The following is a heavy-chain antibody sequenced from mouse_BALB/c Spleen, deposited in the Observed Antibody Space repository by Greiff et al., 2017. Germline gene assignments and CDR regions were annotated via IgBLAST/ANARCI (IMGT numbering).Heavy chain of an antibody. V-gene: IGHV1-69*02. CDR2: IDPSDSYT. CDR3: ARNYGYFDV. J-gene: IGHJ1*01. CDR1: GYTFTSYW. Sequence: QVQLQQPGAELVKPGASVKLSCKASGYTFTSYWMHWVKQRPGQGLEWIGEIDPSDSYTNYNQKFKGKATLTVDKSSSTAYMQLSSLTSEDSAVYYCARNYGYFDVWGAVTTVTVSS.